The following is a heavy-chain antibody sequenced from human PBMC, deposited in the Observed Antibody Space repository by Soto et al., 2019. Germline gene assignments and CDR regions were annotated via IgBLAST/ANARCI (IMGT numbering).Heavy chain of an antibody. CDR3: ARDHVAGRPGWFDP. V-gene: IGHV1-18*01. J-gene: IGHJ5*02. CDR2: ISVYHGNT. Sequence: QGHLVQSGAEVKKPGTSVKVSCKASGYTFTTNGLNWVRQAPGQGLEWMEWISVYHGNTNYAPKFQGRLTMSTDTSTSTAYMELRSLGSDDTAVYYCARDHVAGRPGWFDPWGQGTLVTVSS. CDR1: GYTFTTNG. D-gene: IGHD6-6*01.